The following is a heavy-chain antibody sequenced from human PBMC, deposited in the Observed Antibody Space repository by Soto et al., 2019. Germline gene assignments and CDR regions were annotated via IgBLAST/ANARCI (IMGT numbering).Heavy chain of an antibody. CDR3: ASSSGYYTEIDY. J-gene: IGHJ4*02. CDR2: IYYSGST. D-gene: IGHD3-22*01. Sequence: QVQLQESGPGLVKPSQTLSLTCTVSGGSISSGGYYWSWMRQHPGKGLEWIGYIYYSGSTYYNPSLKSRVTISVDTSKNQFSLKLSSVTAADTAVYYCASSSGYYTEIDYWGQGTLVTVSS. CDR1: GGSISSGGYY. V-gene: IGHV4-31*03.